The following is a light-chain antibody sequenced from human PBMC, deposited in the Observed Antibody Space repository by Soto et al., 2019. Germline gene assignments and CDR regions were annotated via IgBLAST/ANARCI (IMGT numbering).Light chain of an antibody. CDR1: QSVSSY. Sequence: EIVMTQSPATLSVSPGERATLSCRASQSVSSYLAWYQQKPGQAPRLLIYDASNRATGIPAMFSGSGSATYFTLTISSLEPEDFAVYYWQQRSNWPGLTFGGGTKVEIK. J-gene: IGKJ4*01. CDR2: DAS. CDR3: QQRSNWPGLT. V-gene: IGKV3-11*01.